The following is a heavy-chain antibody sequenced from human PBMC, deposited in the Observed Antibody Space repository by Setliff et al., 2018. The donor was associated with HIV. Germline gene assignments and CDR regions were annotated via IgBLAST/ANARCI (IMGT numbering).Heavy chain of an antibody. CDR1: GFTVSSSY. CDR2: IYSGGYST. V-gene: IGHV3-66*02. D-gene: IGHD3-3*01. CDR3: ARGITIFGVALNPEFDY. Sequence: PGGSLRLSCEASGFTVSSSYMAWVRQAPGKGLAWVSVIYSGGYSTYYADSVKGRFTIFRDNSKNTLYLQMNSLRAEDTAVYYCARGITIFGVALNPEFDYWGQGTLVTVSS. J-gene: IGHJ4*02.